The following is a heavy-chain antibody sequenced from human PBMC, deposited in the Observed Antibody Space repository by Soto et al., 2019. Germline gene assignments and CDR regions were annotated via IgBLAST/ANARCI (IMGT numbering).Heavy chain of an antibody. CDR1: GGSIISSSYC. CDR2: IYYSGST. V-gene: IGHV4-39*01. Sequence: AETLSLTCTVSGGSIISSSYCWVCIGQPPGKGLEWIGSIYYSGSTYYNPSLKSRVTISVDTSKNQFSLKLSSVTAADTAVYYCASRPFFGVGATYAAAFDIWGQGTMVTVSS. J-gene: IGHJ3*02. D-gene: IGHD1-26*01. CDR3: ASRPFFGVGATYAAAFDI.